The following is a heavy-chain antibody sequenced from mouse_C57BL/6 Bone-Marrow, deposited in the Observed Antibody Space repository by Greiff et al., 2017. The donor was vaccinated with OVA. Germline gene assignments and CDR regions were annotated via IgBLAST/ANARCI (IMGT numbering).Heavy chain of an antibody. J-gene: IGHJ3*01. V-gene: IGHV1-19*01. CDR3: AVYDPFAY. CDR1: GYTFTDYY. Sequence: VQLKESGPVLVKPGASVKMSCKASGYTFTDYYMNWVKQSHGKSLEWIGVINPYNGGTSYNQKFKGKATLTVDKSSSTAYMELNSLTSEDSAVYYCAVYDPFAYWGQGTLVTVSA. D-gene: IGHD2-3*01. CDR2: INPYNGGT.